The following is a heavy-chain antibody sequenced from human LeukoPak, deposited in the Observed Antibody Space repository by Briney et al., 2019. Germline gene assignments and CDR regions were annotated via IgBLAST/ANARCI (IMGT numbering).Heavy chain of an antibody. D-gene: IGHD4-17*01. CDR3: AKAPYGDYTLDFDY. V-gene: IGHV3-30*02. Sequence: GGSLRLSCAASGFIFSGHGMHWVRQAPGKGLEWVACIRYDGSDKYYADSVKGRFTISRDNSKNALYLQMNSLRADDTAVYYCAKAPYGDYTLDFDYWGQGTLVTVSS. CDR1: GFIFSGHG. CDR2: IRYDGSDK. J-gene: IGHJ4*02.